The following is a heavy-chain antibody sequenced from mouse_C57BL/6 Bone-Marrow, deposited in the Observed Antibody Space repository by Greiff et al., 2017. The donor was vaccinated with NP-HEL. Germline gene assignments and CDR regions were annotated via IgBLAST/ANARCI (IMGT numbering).Heavy chain of an antibody. V-gene: IGHV1-55*01. CDR1: GYTFTSYW. CDR2: IYPGSGST. CDR3: ARRGLEPYYFDD. Sequence: QVQLQQPGAELVKPGASVKMSCKASGYTFTSYWITWVKQRPGQGLEWIGDIYPGSGSTNYNEKFKSQATLTVDTATSTAYMQLSSLTSEDSADYYCARRGLEPYYFDDWGKGTTLTVSS. J-gene: IGHJ2*01. D-gene: IGHD2-4*01.